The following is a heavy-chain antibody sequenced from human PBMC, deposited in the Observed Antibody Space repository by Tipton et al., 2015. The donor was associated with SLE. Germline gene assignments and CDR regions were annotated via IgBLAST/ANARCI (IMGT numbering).Heavy chain of an antibody. J-gene: IGHJ4*02. CDR3: AGVGSYLGFDY. D-gene: IGHD1-26*01. V-gene: IGHV4-59*01. CDR1: GGSISSYY. CDR2: IYYSGST. Sequence: TLSLTCTVSGGSISSYYWSWIRQPPGKGLEWIGYIYYSGSTNYNPSLKSRVTISVDTSKNQFSLKLSSVTAADTAVYYCAGVGSYLGFDYWGQGTLVTVSS.